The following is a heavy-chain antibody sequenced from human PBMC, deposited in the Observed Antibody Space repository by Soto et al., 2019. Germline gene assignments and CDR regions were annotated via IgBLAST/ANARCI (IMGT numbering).Heavy chain of an antibody. CDR3: TRGPPRVQWFDP. V-gene: IGHV4-61*01. CDR1: GGAVSSGTYY. CDR2: IYFTGST. J-gene: IGHJ5*02. Sequence: SETRSLTCTVSGGAVSSGTYYWIWIRQPPGKGLEWIGHIYFTGSTNYNPSLKSRVTMSLDTSRNQFSLKLSSVTAADTAVYYCTRGPPRVQWFDPWGLGTLVTVSS.